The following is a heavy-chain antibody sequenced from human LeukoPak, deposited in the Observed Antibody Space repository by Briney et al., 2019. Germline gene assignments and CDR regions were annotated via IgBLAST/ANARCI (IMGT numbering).Heavy chain of an antibody. Sequence: PSETLSLTCTVSGGSISSYCWSWIRQPAGKGLEWIGRIYTSGSTNYNPSLKSRVTMSVDTSKNQFSLKLSSVTAADTAVYYCARVQGNYYDSSGYYYFDYWGQGTLVTVSS. J-gene: IGHJ4*02. CDR3: ARVQGNYYDSSGYYYFDY. D-gene: IGHD3-22*01. CDR2: IYTSGST. V-gene: IGHV4-4*07. CDR1: GGSISSYC.